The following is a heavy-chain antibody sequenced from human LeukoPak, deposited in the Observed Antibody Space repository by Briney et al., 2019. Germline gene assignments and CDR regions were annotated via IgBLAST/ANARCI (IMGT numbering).Heavy chain of an antibody. CDR2: IIPIFGTA. CDR1: GGTFSSYA. D-gene: IGHD3-3*01. CDR3: AREGGLRFLSAFDI. Sequence: SVKVSCKASGGTFSSYAISWVRQAPGQGLEWMGGIIPIFGTANYAQKFQGRVTITADESTSTAYMELSSLRSEDTAVYYCAREGGLRFLSAFDIWGQGTMVTVSS. V-gene: IGHV1-69*13. J-gene: IGHJ3*02.